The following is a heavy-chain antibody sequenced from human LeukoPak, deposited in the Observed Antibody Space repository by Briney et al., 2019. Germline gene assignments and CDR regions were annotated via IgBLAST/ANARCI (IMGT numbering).Heavy chain of an antibody. CDR2: IYTSGST. J-gene: IGHJ5*02. D-gene: IGHD2-21*02. CDR3: ARDLVTETALGCWFDP. V-gene: IGHV4-4*07. Sequence: SETLSLTCTVSGGSISSYYWSWIRQPAGKGLEWIGRIYTSGSTNYNPSLKSRVTMSVDTSKNQFSLKLSSVTAADTAVYYCARDLVTETALGCWFDPWGKGTLVNVSS. CDR1: GGSISSYY.